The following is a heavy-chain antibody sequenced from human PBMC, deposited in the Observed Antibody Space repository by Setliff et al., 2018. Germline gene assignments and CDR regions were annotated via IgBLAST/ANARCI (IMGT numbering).Heavy chain of an antibody. CDR1: GFTFDDYG. D-gene: IGHD3-3*01. Sequence: TGGSLRLSCAASGFTFDDYGMSWVRQAPGKGLEWVSGISWNSNYIAYADSVKGRFTISRDNAKNTLYLQMNSLRVEDTAVYYCAKDSQSYYNFLSGNFEFWGQGTLVTVSS. CDR3: AKDSQSYYNFLSGNFEF. V-gene: IGHV3-20*04. J-gene: IGHJ4*02. CDR2: ISWNSNYI.